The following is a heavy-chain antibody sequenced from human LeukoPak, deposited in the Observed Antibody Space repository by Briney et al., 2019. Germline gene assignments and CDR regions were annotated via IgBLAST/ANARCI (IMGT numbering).Heavy chain of an antibody. V-gene: IGHV3-9*01. CDR1: GYTFDDYA. CDR3: AKGHTYGLGESYLDF. J-gene: IGHJ4*02. D-gene: IGHD5-18*01. CDR2: ISWNSGSI. Sequence: GRSLRLSCEASGYTFDDYAMHWVRQAPGKGLEWVSAISWNSGSIGYADSVKGRFTISRDNGKNSLYLQMNCLRTEDTALYYCAKGHTYGLGESYLDFWGQGTLVSVSS.